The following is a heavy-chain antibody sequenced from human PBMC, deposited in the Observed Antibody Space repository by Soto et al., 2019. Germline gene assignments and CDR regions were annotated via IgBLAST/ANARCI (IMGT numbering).Heavy chain of an antibody. Sequence: GGSLRLSCAASGFTFSSYGMHWVRQAPGKGLEWVAVISYDGSNKYYAYSVKGRFTISRDNSKNTLYLQMNSLRAEDTAVYYCAKEGPGLDYWGQGTLVTVSS. CDR3: AKEGPGLDY. V-gene: IGHV3-30*18. CDR2: ISYDGSNK. CDR1: GFTFSSYG. J-gene: IGHJ4*02.